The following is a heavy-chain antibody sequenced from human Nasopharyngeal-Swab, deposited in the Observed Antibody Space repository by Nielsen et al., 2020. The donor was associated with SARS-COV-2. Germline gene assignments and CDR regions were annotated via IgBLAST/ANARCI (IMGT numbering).Heavy chain of an antibody. CDR2: ISSSSSYI. D-gene: IGHD3-9*01. CDR1: GFTFSSYS. J-gene: IGHJ6*02. V-gene: IGHV3-21*01. Sequence: GESLKISCAASGFTFSSYSMNWVRQAPGKGLEWVSSISSSSSYIYYADSVKGRFTISRDNAKNSLYLQMHSLRAEDTAVYYCARGCVLTGPSCYYYGMGVWGQGTTVTVSS. CDR3: ARGCVLTGPSCYYYGMGV.